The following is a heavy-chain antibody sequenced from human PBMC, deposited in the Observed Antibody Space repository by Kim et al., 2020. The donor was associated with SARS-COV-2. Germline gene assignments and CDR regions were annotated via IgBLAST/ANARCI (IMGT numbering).Heavy chain of an antibody. CDR3: AKDMSSGSGSYVFDY. D-gene: IGHD3-10*01. J-gene: IGHJ4*02. V-gene: IGHV3-23*01. Sequence: ASGKGRLNSTRDNTKNTLYLQMHSLRAEDTAVYYCAKDMSSGSGSYVFDYWGQGTLVTVSS.